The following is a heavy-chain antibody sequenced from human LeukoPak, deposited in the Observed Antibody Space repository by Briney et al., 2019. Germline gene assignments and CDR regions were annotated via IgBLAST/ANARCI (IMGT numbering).Heavy chain of an antibody. CDR2: ISYDGSNK. Sequence: GGSLRLSCAASGLTFSSYAMHWVRQAPGKGLEWVAVISYDGSNKYYADSVKGRFTISRDNAKNSLYLQMNSLRAEDTAVYYCARDVVVPAAAHAFYGMDVWGQGTTVTVSS. V-gene: IGHV3-30*04. J-gene: IGHJ6*02. CDR3: ARDVVVPAAAHAFYGMDV. CDR1: GLTFSSYA. D-gene: IGHD2-2*01.